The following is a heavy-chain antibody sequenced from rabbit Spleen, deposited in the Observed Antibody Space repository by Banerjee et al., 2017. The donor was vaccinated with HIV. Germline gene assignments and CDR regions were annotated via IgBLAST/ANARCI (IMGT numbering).Heavy chain of an antibody. CDR1: GFSFSSSYW. J-gene: IGHJ2*01. D-gene: IGHD1-1*01. V-gene: IGHV1S45*01. CDR3: ARNYVNAFDP. CDR2: INAVTGRA. Sequence: EESGGDLVKPEGSLTLTCTASGFSFSSSYWICWVRQAPGKGLEWIACINAVTGRAVYASWAKGRFTISKASSTTVTLKMTSLTAADTATYFCARNYVNAFDPWGPGTLVTVS.